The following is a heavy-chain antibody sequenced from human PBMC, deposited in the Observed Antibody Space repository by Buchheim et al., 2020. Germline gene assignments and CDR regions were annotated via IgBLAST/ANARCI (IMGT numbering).Heavy chain of an antibody. CDR2: SSASGGST. V-gene: IGHV3-23*01. CDR1: GFTFDSYA. Sequence: EEQLLESGGGLIQPGGSLRLSCAASGFTFDSYAMSWVRQAPGKGLEWVSGSSASGGSTYYADSVKDRFTVSRDNSKNTLYLQMNSLRAEDTAVYYCAKDWKYNILRGGFDTWGQGTL. J-gene: IGHJ5*02. D-gene: IGHD3-10*01. CDR3: AKDWKYNILRGGFDT.